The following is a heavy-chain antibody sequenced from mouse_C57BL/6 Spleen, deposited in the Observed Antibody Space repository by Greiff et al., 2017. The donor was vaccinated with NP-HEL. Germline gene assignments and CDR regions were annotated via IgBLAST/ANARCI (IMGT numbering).Heavy chain of an antibody. V-gene: IGHV1-61*01. Sequence: QVQLKQSGAELVRPGSSVKLSCKASGYTFTSYWMDWVKQRPGQGLEWIGNIYPSDSETHYNQKFKDKATLTVDKSSSTAYMQLSSLTSEDSAVYYCAREGLGGDYFDYWGQGTTLTVSS. J-gene: IGHJ2*01. D-gene: IGHD4-1*01. CDR1: GYTFTSYW. CDR3: AREGLGGDYFDY. CDR2: IYPSDSET.